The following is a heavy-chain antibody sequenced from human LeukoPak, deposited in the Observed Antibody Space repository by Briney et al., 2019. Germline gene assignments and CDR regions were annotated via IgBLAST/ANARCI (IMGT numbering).Heavy chain of an antibody. CDR2: IYYGGST. CDR1: GGSISSGGYY. V-gene: IGHV4-31*03. D-gene: IGHD3-22*01. CDR3: ARAYYYDSSGNTVDAFDI. Sequence: SETLSLTCTVSGGSISSGGYYWSWIRQHPGKGLEWIGYIYYGGSTYYNPSLKSRVTISVDTSKNQFSLKLSSVTAADTAVYYCARAYYYDSSGNTVDAFDIWGQGTMVTVSS. J-gene: IGHJ3*02.